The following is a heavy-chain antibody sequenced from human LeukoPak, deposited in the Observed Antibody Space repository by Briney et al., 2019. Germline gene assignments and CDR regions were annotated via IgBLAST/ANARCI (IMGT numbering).Heavy chain of an antibody. J-gene: IGHJ6*03. V-gene: IGHV3-20*04. CDR3: ARARYDTPGNYYYYYMDV. Sequence: GGSLRLSCAASGFTFDDYGMSWVRQAPGKGLEWVSGTNWNGGSTGYADSVKGRFTISRDNAKNSLYLQMNSLRAEDTALYYCARARYDTPGNYYYYYMDVWGKGTTVTVSS. D-gene: IGHD3-22*01. CDR1: GFTFDDYG. CDR2: TNWNGGST.